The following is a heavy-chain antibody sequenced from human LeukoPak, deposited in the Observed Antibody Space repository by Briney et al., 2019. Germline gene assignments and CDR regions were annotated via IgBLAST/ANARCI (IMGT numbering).Heavy chain of an antibody. D-gene: IGHD3-22*01. CDR3: AKDGGYYDLDS. CDR1: GFTFSNYA. CDR2: ISRSGGST. V-gene: IGHV3-23*01. Sequence: GGSLRLSCAASGFTFSNYAMSWVRQAPGKGLEWVSGISRSGGSTYYADSVKGRFTISRDNSKNTLYLQMNSLRADDTAVYYCAKDGGYYDLDSWGQGTLVTVSS. J-gene: IGHJ4*02.